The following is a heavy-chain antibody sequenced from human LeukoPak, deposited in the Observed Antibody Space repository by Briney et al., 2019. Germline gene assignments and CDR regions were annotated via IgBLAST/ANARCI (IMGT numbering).Heavy chain of an antibody. J-gene: IGHJ4*02. CDR1: GFTFSSYA. CDR3: ARALSGTRPDDY. V-gene: IGHV3-23*01. CDR2: ISGSGDTT. Sequence: GGSLRLSCAASGFTFSSYAMSWVRQAQGKGLEWVSAISGSGDTTYYADSVKGRFTISRDNSKNTLDLQMNSLRAEDTAIYYCARALSGTRPDDYWGQGTLVTVSS. D-gene: IGHD1-20*01.